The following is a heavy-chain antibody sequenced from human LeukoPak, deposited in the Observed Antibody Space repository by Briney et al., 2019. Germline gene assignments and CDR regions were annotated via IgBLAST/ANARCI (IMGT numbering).Heavy chain of an antibody. Sequence: ASVRVSCKASGYTFTGYYIHWVRQAPGQGLEWMGWINPNSGGTHYAQKFQGRVTMTRDTSITTAYMDLSSLRSDDTAVYYCAREEGSRCYDYWGWGTMVTVSS. J-gene: IGHJ4*02. CDR1: GYTFTGYY. V-gene: IGHV1-2*02. CDR3: AREEGSRCYDY. D-gene: IGHD6-19*01. CDR2: INPNSGGT.